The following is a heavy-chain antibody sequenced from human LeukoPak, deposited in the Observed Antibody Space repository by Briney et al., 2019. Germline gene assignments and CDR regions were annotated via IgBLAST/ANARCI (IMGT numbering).Heavy chain of an antibody. CDR3: ARLDCFVEGCYNH. Sequence: SDTLSLTRSVSGDSVTSSYWNWIRQPPGKGLQWIGYVSSDGTTNFTPSLRSRLIMSVDTAKNDISLILTSVTGADTAIYYCARLDCFVEGCYNHWGRGTLVTVSS. J-gene: IGHJ4*02. CDR2: VSSDGTT. CDR1: GDSVTSSY. V-gene: IGHV4-59*08. D-gene: IGHD2-15*01.